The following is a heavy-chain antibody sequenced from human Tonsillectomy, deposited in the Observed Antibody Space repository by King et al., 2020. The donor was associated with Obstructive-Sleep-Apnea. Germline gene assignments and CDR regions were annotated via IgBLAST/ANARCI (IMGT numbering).Heavy chain of an antibody. Sequence: VQLVESGAEVKKPGESLKISSKGSGYSFTSYWIGWLRQMPGRGLGWMGIIHPGDSDTRYSPSFQGQVTIPVHKSISTAHPQWSSLKASDTALYYCARVRDGYNSDYWGQGTLVTVSS. CDR3: ARVRDGYNSDY. CDR2: IHPGDSDT. J-gene: IGHJ4*02. V-gene: IGHV5-51*01. CDR1: GYSFTSYW. D-gene: IGHD5-24*01.